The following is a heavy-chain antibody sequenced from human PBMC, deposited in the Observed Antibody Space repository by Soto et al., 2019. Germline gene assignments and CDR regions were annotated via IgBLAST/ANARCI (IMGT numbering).Heavy chain of an antibody. CDR1: GGSISSSSYY. Sequence: PSETLSLTCTVSGGSISSSSYYWGWIRQPPGKGLEWIGSIYYSGSTYYNPSLKSRVTISVDTSKNQFSLKLSSVTAADTAVYYCARNYYGSGSYYNVPYYYGMDVWGQGTPVTGSS. D-gene: IGHD3-10*01. V-gene: IGHV4-39*01. CDR3: ARNYYGSGSYYNVPYYYGMDV. CDR2: IYYSGST. J-gene: IGHJ6*02.